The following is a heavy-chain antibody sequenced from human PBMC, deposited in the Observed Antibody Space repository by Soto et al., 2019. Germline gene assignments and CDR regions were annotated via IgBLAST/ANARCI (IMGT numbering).Heavy chain of an antibody. V-gene: IGHV3-48*02. CDR1: GFPFSSYS. CDR2: ISSSSSTI. CDR3: ARAIYCSGGSCYSDYYYGMDV. J-gene: IGHJ6*02. Sequence: GGSLRLSCAASGFPFSSYSMNWVRQAPGKGLEWVSYISSSSSTIYYADSVKGRFTISRDNAKNSLYLQMNSLRDEDTAVYYCARAIYCSGGSCYSDYYYGMDVWGQGTTVTVSS. D-gene: IGHD2-15*01.